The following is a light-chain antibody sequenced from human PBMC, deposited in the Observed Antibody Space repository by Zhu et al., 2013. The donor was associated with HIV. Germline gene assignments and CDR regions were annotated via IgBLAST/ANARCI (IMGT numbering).Light chain of an antibody. CDR2: DAS. CDR3: QQYGTSTGT. V-gene: IGKV3-11*01. J-gene: IGKJ1*01. Sequence: VLTQSPATLSLSPGERATLSCRASQSVSNYLAWYQHKPGQAPRLLIYDASSRATGIPARFSGSGSGTDFTLTISSLEPEDFAVYYCQQYGTSTGTFGQGTKVEIK. CDR1: QSVSNY.